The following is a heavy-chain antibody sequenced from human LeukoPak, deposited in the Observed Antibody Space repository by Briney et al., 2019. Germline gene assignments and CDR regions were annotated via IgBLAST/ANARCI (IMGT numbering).Heavy chain of an antibody. CDR2: IYTSGST. CDR1: GGSISSYY. D-gene: IGHD4-11*01. CDR3: ARDFDSNYGLNWFDP. V-gene: IGHV4-4*07. Sequence: SETLSLTCTVSGGSISSYYWSWIRQPAGKGLEWIGRIYTSGSTNYNPSLKSRVTMSVDTSKNQFSLKLRSVTAADTAVYYCARDFDSNYGLNWFDPWGQGTLVTVSS. J-gene: IGHJ5*02.